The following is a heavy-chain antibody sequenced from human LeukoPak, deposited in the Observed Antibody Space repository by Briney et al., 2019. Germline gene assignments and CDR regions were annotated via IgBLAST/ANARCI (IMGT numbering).Heavy chain of an antibody. CDR3: ATSEKNRFYIHA. D-gene: IGHD2/OR15-2a*01. CDR2: MYYSGTT. V-gene: IGHV4-59*01. CDR1: GDSINVYS. Sequence: SETLSLTCIVSGDSINVYSWNWIRQSPGKGLEWIAYMYYSGTTNYNPSLENRVAISLDLSRHQFSLRLNSVTAADTAVYFCATSEKNRFYIHAWGQGTTVIVSS. J-gene: IGHJ6*02.